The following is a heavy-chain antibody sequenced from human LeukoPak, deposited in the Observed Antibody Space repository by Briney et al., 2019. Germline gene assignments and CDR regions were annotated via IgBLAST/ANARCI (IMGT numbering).Heavy chain of an antibody. D-gene: IGHD5-24*01. V-gene: IGHV4-59*01. CDR3: ARPRRDGYNPDAFDI. J-gene: IGHJ3*02. CDR1: GGSISSYY. CDR2: IYYSGST. Sequence: SETLPLTCTVSGGSISSYYWSWIRQPLGKGLEWIGYIYYSGSTNYNPSLKSRVTISLDTSKNQFSLKLSSVTAADTAVYYCARPRRDGYNPDAFDIWSQGTMVTVSS.